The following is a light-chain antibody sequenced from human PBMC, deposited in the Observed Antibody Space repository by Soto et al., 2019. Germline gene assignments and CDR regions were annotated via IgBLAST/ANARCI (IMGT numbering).Light chain of an antibody. Sequence: VMTQSPATLSVSPGERATLSCRASQSVRNNLAWYQQKPGQAPSLLIYGASTRAISIPSRFNGVGSETEFNLRLSSRQSEDFVVYSCQQYKSWPRTFGQGTKLEIK. CDR3: QQYKSWPRT. CDR1: QSVRNN. J-gene: IGKJ2*01. CDR2: GAS. V-gene: IGKV3-15*01.